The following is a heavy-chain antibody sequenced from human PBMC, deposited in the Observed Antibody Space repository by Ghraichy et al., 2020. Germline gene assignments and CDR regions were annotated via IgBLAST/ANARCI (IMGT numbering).Heavy chain of an antibody. J-gene: IGHJ4*02. CDR1: GYSFTSYW. Sequence: GESLNISCKGSGYSFTSYWIGWVRQMPGKGLEWMGIIYPGDSDTRYSPSFQGQVTITADKSISTAYLQWRSLKASDTAMYYCARLMTTVVTLPGLDYWGQGTLVTVSS. CDR2: IYPGDSDT. CDR3: ARLMTTVVTLPGLDY. V-gene: IGHV5-51*01. D-gene: IGHD4-23*01.